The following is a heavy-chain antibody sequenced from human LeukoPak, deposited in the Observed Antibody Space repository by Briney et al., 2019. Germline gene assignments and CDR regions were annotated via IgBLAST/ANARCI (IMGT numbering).Heavy chain of an antibody. CDR3: AKDSRQWKTYYYESSGLYYFAY. D-gene: IGHD3-22*01. Sequence: PGGSLRLSCAASGFTFSSYGMHWVRQAPGKGREWVAFIRYDGSNKYYADSVKGRFTIPRDNSKNTQYLQMNSLRVEDTAVYYCAKDSRQWKTYYYESSGLYYFAYWGQGTLVTVSS. J-gene: IGHJ4*02. CDR2: IRYDGSNK. CDR1: GFTFSSYG. V-gene: IGHV3-30*02.